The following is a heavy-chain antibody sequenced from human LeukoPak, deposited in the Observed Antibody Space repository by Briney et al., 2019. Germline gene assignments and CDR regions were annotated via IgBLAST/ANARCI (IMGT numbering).Heavy chain of an antibody. J-gene: IGHJ6*02. CDR1: GYTFTGYY. Sequence: GASVKVSCKASGYTFTGYYMHWVRQAPGQGLEWMGWINPNSGGTNYAQKLQGRVTMTTDTSTSTAYMELRSLRSDDTAVYYCARVMGILDYDFWSGPNYYYYGMDVWGQGTTVTVSS. V-gene: IGHV1-2*02. CDR3: ARVMGILDYDFWSGPNYYYYGMDV. D-gene: IGHD3-3*01. CDR2: INPNSGGT.